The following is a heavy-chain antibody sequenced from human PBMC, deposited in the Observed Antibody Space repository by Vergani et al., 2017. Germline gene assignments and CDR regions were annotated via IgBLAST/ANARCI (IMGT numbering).Heavy chain of an antibody. V-gene: IGHV4-39*01. CDR2: VVYGGRI. J-gene: IGHJ4*02. D-gene: IGHD2-21*01. Sequence: QMQLQESGPGLVKPSETLCLSCTVSGDSISTSSYAWGWIRQPPGKTVEWIGTVVYGGRISYNPSLRSRDTLSLDTSKKQISLHVNPVTGADTAVYYCARQISVVLPTSLSAFVCWGQRALVTVSS. CDR3: ARQISVVLPTSLSAFVC. CDR1: GDSISTSSYA.